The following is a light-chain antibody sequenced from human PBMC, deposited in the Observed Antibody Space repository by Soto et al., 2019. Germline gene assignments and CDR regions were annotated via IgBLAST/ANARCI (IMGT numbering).Light chain of an antibody. CDR1: STDFVSYNR. V-gene: IGLV2-18*01. CDR3: SLYTCENAYV. CDR2: EVS. J-gene: IGLJ1*01. Sequence: QSVLTLPPSVSGSPGQSVTISCTGTSTDFVSYNRVSWYQQPPGTAPKLMIYEVSKRPSGVPDRFSGSKSGNTASLTISGLQAADDADYYCSLYTCENAYVFRTGPKVTVL.